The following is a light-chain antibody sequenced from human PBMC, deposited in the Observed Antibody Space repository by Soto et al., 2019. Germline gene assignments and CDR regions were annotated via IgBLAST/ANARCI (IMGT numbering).Light chain of an antibody. CDR1: SSNIGSNY. J-gene: IGLJ2*01. V-gene: IGLV1-47*01. CDR2: RNN. Sequence: QSVLTQPPSASGTPGQRVTISCSGSSSNIGSNYVYWYQQLPGTAPKLLIYRNNQRPSGVPDRFSGSKSGTSASLAISGLRSEYEADYYCAAWDDSLSGPVFGGGTTLTVL. CDR3: AAWDDSLSGPV.